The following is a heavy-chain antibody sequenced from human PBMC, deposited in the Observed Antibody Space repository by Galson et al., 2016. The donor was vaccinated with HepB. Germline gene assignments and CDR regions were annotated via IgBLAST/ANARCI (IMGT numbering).Heavy chain of an antibody. CDR1: GYSFTSYY. D-gene: IGHD3-10*01. V-gene: IGHV1-46*01. CDR3: PRGIILISASYDAFHF. J-gene: IGHJ3*01. CDR2: INPSAGNT. Sequence: SVKVSCKASGYSFTSYYMHWVRQAPGQGPEWMGVINPSAGNTIYAQKFQGRITMTRDTSTGTLYMELSSLTSEDTAAYYCPRGIILISASYDAFHFWGQGTMVTVSS.